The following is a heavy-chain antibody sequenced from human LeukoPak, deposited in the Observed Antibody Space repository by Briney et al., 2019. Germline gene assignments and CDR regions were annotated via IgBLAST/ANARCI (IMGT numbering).Heavy chain of an antibody. D-gene: IGHD3-10*01. CDR3: ARDGSGGYNWFDP. CDR1: GFTFRSYS. CDR2: ISSSSSYI. Sequence: GGSLRLSCAASGFTFRSYSMNWVRQAPGKGLEWVSSISSSSSYIYYADSVKGRFTISRDNAKNSLYLQMNSLRAEDTAVYYCARDGSGGYNWFDPWGQGTLVTVSS. J-gene: IGHJ5*02. V-gene: IGHV3-21*01.